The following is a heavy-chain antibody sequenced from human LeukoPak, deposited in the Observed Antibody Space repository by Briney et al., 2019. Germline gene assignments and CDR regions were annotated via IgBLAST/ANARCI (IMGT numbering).Heavy chain of an antibody. CDR2: IYYSGST. CDR1: GGSISGYY. D-gene: IGHD3-22*01. CDR3: ARDGDYYDSSGT. J-gene: IGHJ5*02. V-gene: IGHV4-59*12. Sequence: PSETLSLTCTVSGGSISGYYWSWIRQPPGKGLEWIGYIYYSGSTKYNPSLKSRVTMSVDTSRNQFSLKLSSVTAADTAVYYCARDGDYYDSSGTWGQGTLVTVSS.